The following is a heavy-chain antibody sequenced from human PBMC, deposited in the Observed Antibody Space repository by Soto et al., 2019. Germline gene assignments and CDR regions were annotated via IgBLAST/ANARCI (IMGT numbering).Heavy chain of an antibody. Sequence: SGTLSLTCTVSGGSISSGDYYGVLIRQPPGQGLEWIASINHRGTTYYNPSLKSRLSISVDTSKRQFSMRLTSVTAADTAIYYCARKKGYGTGWRFYFDHGGQEILVTAPS. CDR2: INHRGTT. J-gene: IGHJ4*02. CDR3: ARKKGYGTGWRFYFDH. V-gene: IGHV4-39*01. CDR1: GGSISSGDYY. D-gene: IGHD6-19*01.